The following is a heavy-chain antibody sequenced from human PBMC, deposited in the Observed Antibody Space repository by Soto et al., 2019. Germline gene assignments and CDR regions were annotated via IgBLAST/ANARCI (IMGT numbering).Heavy chain of an antibody. J-gene: IGHJ5*02. V-gene: IGHV4-34*01. Sequence: QVQLQQWGAGLLKPSETLSLTCAVYGGSFSGYYWSWIRQPPGEGLEWIGEINHSGSTNYNPSLKSRVTISVDTSKNQFSLKLSSMTAADTAVYYCARGGGSYGGNRWFDPWGQGTLVTVSS. CDR2: INHSGST. CDR3: ARGGGSYGGNRWFDP. D-gene: IGHD6-19*01. CDR1: GGSFSGYY.